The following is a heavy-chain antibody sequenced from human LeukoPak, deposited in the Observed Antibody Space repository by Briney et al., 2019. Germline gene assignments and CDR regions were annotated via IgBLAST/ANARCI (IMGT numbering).Heavy chain of an antibody. CDR1: GGSISSGDYY. CDR2: IYYSGST. D-gene: IGHD1-26*01. CDR3: ARVRGSYYRFDP. V-gene: IGHV4-30-4*08. J-gene: IGHJ5*02. Sequence: PSETLSLTCTVSGGSISSGDYYWSWIRQPPGKGLEWIGYIYYSGSTYYNPSLKSRVTISVDTSKNQFSLKLSSVTAADTAVYYCARVRGSYYRFDPWGQGTLVTVSS.